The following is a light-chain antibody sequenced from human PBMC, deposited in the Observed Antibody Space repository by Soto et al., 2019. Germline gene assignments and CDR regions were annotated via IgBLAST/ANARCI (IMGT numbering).Light chain of an antibody. CDR1: QDVRTW. V-gene: IGKV1-12*01. CDR2: AAS. J-gene: IGKJ3*01. CDR3: QQVNDIPLT. Sequence: IQMTQSPSSVSASIGDRVTLTCRASQDVRTWLAWYQQKPGRAPKLLIHAASRLQSGVPSRFSGSGSGTDFTLTISNLQPDDLGTYYCQQVNDIPLTFGPGTKV.